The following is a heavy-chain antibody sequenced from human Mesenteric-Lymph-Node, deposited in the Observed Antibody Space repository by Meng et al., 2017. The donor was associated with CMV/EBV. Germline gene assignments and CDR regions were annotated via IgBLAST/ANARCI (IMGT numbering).Heavy chain of an antibody. CDR3: ARLAGTRGDYGMDV. CDR1: GYTFTDYY. V-gene: IGHV1-2*02. Sequence: SVKVSCKPSGYTFTDYYIHWVRQAPGQGLEWMGWINPKSGGTSYAQKFQGRVTMTRDTSITTAYMDLSRLRYDDTAVYYCARLAGTRGDYGMDVWGQGTTVTVSS. CDR2: INPKSGGT. D-gene: IGHD3-10*01. J-gene: IGHJ6*02.